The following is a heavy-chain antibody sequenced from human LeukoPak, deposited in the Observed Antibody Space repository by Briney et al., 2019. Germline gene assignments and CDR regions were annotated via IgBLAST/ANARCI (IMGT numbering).Heavy chain of an antibody. D-gene: IGHD6-13*01. CDR3: ARGYTPYSSSWESWFDP. CDR1: GGTFSSYA. J-gene: IGHJ5*02. CDR2: IIPIFGTA. V-gene: IGHV1-69*13. Sequence: ASVKVSCKASGGTFSSYAISWVRQAPGQGLEWMGGIIPIFGTANYAQKFQGRVTITADESTSTAYMELSSLRSEDTAVYYCARGYTPYSSSWESWFDPWGQGTLVTVSS.